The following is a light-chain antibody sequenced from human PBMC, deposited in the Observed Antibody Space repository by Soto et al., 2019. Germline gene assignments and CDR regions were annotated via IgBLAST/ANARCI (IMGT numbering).Light chain of an antibody. V-gene: IGKV1-5*01. Sequence: DIQMTQSPSTVSASVGDRVTITCRASQSINTWLAWYQQKPGKAPRVLIYDASSLQSGVPSRFSGSGSGTEFTLTISSMEPDDFATYYCQQYDGHFGQGTKLDIK. CDR2: DAS. J-gene: IGKJ2*01. CDR1: QSINTW. CDR3: QQYDGH.